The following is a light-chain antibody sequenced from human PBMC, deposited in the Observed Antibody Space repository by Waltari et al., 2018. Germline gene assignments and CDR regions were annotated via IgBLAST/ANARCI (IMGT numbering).Light chain of an antibody. J-gene: IGLJ2*01. Sequence: QSALTQPASVSGSPGQSITISCPGPSSDVGSFNLVSWYQQHPNKAPKLMIYQVSKRPSGLSNRFSGSKSGNTASLTISGLQAEDEAEYYCCSYGGSSTFVIFGGGTKLTVL. CDR2: QVS. CDR1: SSDVGSFNL. V-gene: IGLV2-23*02. CDR3: CSYGGSSTFVI.